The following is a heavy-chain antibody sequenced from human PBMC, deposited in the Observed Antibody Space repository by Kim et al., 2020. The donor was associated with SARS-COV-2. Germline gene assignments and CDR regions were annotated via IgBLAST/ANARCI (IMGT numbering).Heavy chain of an antibody. D-gene: IGHD3-10*01. CDR1: GFTFTTYW. CDR2: INQGGSDK. J-gene: IGHJ4*02. Sequence: GGSLRLSCAASGFTFTTYWMTWVRQALGKGLEWVASINQGGSDKYYVDSVKGRFTISRDNARNSLYLQMNSLRAEDTAVYFCARSILPDYWGQGTLVTVS. V-gene: IGHV3-7*03. CDR3: ARSILPDY.